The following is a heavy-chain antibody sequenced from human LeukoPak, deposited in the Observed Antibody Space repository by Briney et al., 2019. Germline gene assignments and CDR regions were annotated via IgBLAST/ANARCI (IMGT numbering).Heavy chain of an antibody. CDR2: ISSSSSYI. CDR1: GFTFSSYS. D-gene: IGHD6-6*01. V-gene: IGHV3-21*01. CDR3: AREEYSSSSVYYYYYMDV. J-gene: IGHJ6*03. Sequence: GGSLRLSCAASGFTFSSYSMNWVRQAPGKGLEWASSISSSSSYIYYADSVKGRFTISRDNAKNSLYLQMNSLRAEDTAVYYCAREEYSSSSVYYYYYMDVWGKGTTVTVSS.